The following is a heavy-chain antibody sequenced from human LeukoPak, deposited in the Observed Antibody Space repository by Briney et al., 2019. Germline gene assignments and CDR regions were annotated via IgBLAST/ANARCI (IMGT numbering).Heavy chain of an antibody. CDR1: GGSFSGYY. CDR2: INHSGST. J-gene: IGHJ4*02. V-gene: IGHV4-34*01. Sequence: SETLSLTCAVYGGSFSGYYWSWIRQPPGKGLEWIGEINHSGSTNYNPSLKSRVTISVDTSKNQFSLKLSSVTAADTAVYYCARGGPLRYYDFWSGYYPTPHFDYWGQGTLVTVSS. D-gene: IGHD3-3*01. CDR3: ARGGPLRYYDFWSGYYPTPHFDY.